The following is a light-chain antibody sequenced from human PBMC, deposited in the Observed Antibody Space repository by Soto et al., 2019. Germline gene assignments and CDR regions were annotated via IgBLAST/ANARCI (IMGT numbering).Light chain of an antibody. CDR3: QQYNDWQWT. V-gene: IGKV3-15*01. CDR1: QSVSSN. J-gene: IGKJ1*01. Sequence: EIVMPQSPATLSVSPGERATLSCRASQSVSSNLAWYQQKPGQAPRLLIYGASTRATGIPARFSGSGSGTEFTLTISSLQSEDFAVYYCQQYNDWQWTFGQGTKVDI. CDR2: GAS.